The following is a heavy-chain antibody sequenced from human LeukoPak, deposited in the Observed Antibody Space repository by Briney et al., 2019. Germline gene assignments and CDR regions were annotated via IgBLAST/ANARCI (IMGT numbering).Heavy chain of an antibody. D-gene: IGHD6-19*01. V-gene: IGHV3-74*01. Sequence: GGSLRLSCAASGFTFSTSWMHWVRQAPGKGLVWVSRITHDGSSTIYADSVEGRFTISRDNAKNTLYLQMNSLRAEDTAVYYCATSPAGPSQYWGQGTLVTVSS. J-gene: IGHJ4*02. CDR2: ITHDGSST. CDR1: GFTFSTSW. CDR3: ATSPAGPSQY.